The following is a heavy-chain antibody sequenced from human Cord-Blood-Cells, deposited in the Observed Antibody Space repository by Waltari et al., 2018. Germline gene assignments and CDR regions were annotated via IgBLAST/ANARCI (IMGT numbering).Heavy chain of an antibody. V-gene: IGHV1-69*08. CDR3: ARDRSSEGYKSWYCDL. CDR2: IIPILGIA. Sequence: QVQLVQSGAEVKKPGNSMKDSCKDSGGTFSCYTINWVRQAPAQGLEWMGRIIPILGIANYAQKFQGRVTITADKATSTTYMELSSLRAEDRAVYYCARDRSSEGYKSWYCDLWGRGTLVTVSS. D-gene: IGHD2-2*01. J-gene: IGHJ2*01. CDR1: GGTFSCYT.